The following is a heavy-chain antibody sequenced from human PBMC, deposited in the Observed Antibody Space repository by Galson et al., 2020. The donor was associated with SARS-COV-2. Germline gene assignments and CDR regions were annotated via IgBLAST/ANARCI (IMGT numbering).Heavy chain of an antibody. J-gene: IGHJ2*01. V-gene: IGHV1-69*13. CDR2: IIPIFGTA. D-gene: IGHD5-12*01. CDR1: GGTFRSYA. CDR3: ARDGGMATIGDWYFDL. Sequence: SVKVSCKASGGTFRSYAISWVRQAPGQGLEWMGGIIPIFGTANYAQKFQGRVTITADESTSTAYMELSSLRSEDTAVYYCARDGGMATIGDWYFDLWGRGTLVTVSS.